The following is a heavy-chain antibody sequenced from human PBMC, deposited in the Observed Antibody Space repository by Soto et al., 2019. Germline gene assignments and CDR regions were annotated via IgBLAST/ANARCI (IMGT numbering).Heavy chain of an antibody. J-gene: IGHJ5*02. V-gene: IGHV3-23*01. CDR1: GCNFINYC. CDR3: AKDTVPVATPWFDP. CDR2: LSGSGGST. D-gene: IGHD2-2*01. Sequence: GGSMRLSCAAAGCNFINYCRSWVRQNTGKGLEWVSTLSGSGGSTYYADSVKGRFTISRDNSKNTLYLQMNSLRAEDTAVYYCAKDTVPVATPWFDPWGQGTLVTVSS.